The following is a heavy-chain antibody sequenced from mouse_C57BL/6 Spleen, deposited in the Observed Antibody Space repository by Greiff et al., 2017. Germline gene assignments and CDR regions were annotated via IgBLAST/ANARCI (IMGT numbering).Heavy chain of an antibody. V-gene: IGHV1-64*01. Sequence: QVQLQQPGAELVKPGASVKLSCKASGYTFTSYWMHWVKQRPGQGLEWIGMIHPNSGSTNYNEKFKSKATLTVDKSSSTAYMQLSSLTSEDSAVYDCARRNWDWWYVDVWGTGTTVTVSS. CDR3: ARRNWDWWYVDV. CDR1: GYTFTSYW. D-gene: IGHD4-1*01. J-gene: IGHJ1*03. CDR2: IHPNSGST.